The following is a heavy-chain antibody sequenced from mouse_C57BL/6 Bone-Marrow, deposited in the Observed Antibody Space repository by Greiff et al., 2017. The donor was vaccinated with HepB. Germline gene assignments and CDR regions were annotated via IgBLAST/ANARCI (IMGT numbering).Heavy chain of an antibody. CDR1: GYTFTSYG. Sequence: VQLQQSGAELARPGASVKLSCKASGYTFTSYGISWVKQRTGQGLEWIGMIHPNSGSTNYNEKFKSKATLTVDKSSSTAYMQLSSLTSEDSAVYYCAYYAWFAYWGQGTLVTVSA. J-gene: IGHJ3*01. V-gene: IGHV1-81*01. D-gene: IGHD1-1*01. CDR3: AYYAWFAY. CDR2: IHPNSGST.